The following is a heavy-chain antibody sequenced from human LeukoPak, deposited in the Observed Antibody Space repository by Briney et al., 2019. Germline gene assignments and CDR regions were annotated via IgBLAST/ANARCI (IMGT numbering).Heavy chain of an antibody. CDR1: GGSFSPYY. Sequence: SETLSLTCAVYGGSFSPYYWSWIRQPPGKGLEWIGQINHSGNTNYNPSLKSRVTISVDTSKNQFPLKLTSVTAADTAVYYCATNSSNSRAFDIWGQGTMVTVSS. CDR2: INHSGNT. J-gene: IGHJ3*02. V-gene: IGHV4-34*01. D-gene: IGHD6-13*01. CDR3: ATNSSNSRAFDI.